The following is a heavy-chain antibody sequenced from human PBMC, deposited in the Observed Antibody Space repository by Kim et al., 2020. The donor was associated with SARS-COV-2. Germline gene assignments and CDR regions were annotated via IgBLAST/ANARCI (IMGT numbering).Heavy chain of an antibody. Sequence: SETLSLTCTVSGGSISSSSYYWGWIRQPPGKGLEWIGSIYYSGSTYYNPSLKSRVTISVDTSKNQFSMKLSSVTAADTAVYYCARRLVTMVRGVNWFDPCGQGTLVTVSS. CDR2: IYYSGST. CDR3: ARRLVTMVRGVNWFDP. CDR1: GGSISSSSYY. V-gene: IGHV4-39*01. J-gene: IGHJ5*02. D-gene: IGHD3-10*01.